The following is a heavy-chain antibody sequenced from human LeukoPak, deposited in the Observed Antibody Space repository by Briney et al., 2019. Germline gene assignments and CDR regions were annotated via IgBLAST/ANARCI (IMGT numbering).Heavy chain of an antibody. CDR2: IKQDGSEK. CDR1: GFTFSSYW. V-gene: IGHV3-7*03. J-gene: IGHJ4*02. Sequence: GGSLRLSCAPSGFTFSSYWMSWVRQAPGKGLEWVANIKQDGSEKYYVDSVKGRFTISRDNSKNTLYLQMNSLRAEDTAVYYCAKTLPHIVVVTAIDYWGQGTLVTVSS. D-gene: IGHD2-21*02. CDR3: AKTLPHIVVVTAIDY.